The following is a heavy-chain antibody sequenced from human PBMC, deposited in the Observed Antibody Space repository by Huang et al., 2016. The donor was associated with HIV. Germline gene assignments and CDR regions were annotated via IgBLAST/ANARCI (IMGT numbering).Heavy chain of an antibody. Sequence: QVQLVQSGAEVKNPGASVRVSCKASGYTFTDSNIHWVRQTPGQGLELMGWINPKGGGTMYAQRVQGRITMTRDTTISTVHMDLRRIQSDDTAVYFCARDWSFGSSTSPADWGQGTLVTVSS. J-gene: IGHJ4*02. CDR3: ARDWSFGSSTSPAD. CDR1: GYTFTDSN. CDR2: INPKGGGT. D-gene: IGHD6-6*01. V-gene: IGHV1-2*02.